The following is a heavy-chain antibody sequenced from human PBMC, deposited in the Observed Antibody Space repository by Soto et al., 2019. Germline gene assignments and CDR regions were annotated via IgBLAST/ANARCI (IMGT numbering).Heavy chain of an antibody. Sequence: ASVKVSCKASVYIFTSYYLHWVRQAPGQGLEWMGWINPFDGSRMFAQSFQGRVTFTRDTSTSTVYMELSGLRSDDTAVYYCSRVDPGETSPFDHWGQGTLVTVSS. CDR3: SRVDPGETSPFDH. CDR1: VYIFTSYY. V-gene: IGHV1-46*03. D-gene: IGHD3-10*01. J-gene: IGHJ4*02. CDR2: INPFDGSR.